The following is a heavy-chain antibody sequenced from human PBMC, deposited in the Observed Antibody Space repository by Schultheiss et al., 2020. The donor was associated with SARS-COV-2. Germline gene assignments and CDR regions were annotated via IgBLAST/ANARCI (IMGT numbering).Heavy chain of an antibody. D-gene: IGHD3-10*01. CDR3: ARDRKGGSGSYYRYGMDV. CDR2: IYSGGST. CDR1: GFTVSSNY. Sequence: GESLKISCAASGFTVSSNYMSWVRQAPGKGLEWVSVIYSGGSTYYADSVKGRFTISRDNSKNTLYLQMNSLRAEDTAVYYCARDRKGGSGSYYRYGMDVWGQGTTVTVSS. J-gene: IGHJ6*02. V-gene: IGHV3-53*01.